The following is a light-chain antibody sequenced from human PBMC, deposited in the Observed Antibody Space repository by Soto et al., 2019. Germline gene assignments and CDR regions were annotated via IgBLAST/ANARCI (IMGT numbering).Light chain of an antibody. CDR1: SSNIGAGYD. Sequence: QSVLTQPPSVSGAPGQRVTISCTGSSSNIGAGYDVHWYQQLPGTAPKLLIYGNSNRPSGVPDRFSGSKSGTSASLAITGLQAEDEADEYCQSYDSSLSGSGVVFGGGTQLTVL. V-gene: IGLV1-40*01. CDR2: GNS. CDR3: QSYDSSLSGSGVV. J-gene: IGLJ2*01.